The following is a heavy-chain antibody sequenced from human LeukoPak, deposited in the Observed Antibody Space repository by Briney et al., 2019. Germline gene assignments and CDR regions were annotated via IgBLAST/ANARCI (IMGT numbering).Heavy chain of an antibody. J-gene: IGHJ5*02. Sequence: KPSETLSLTCTVSGGSISSYYWSWIRQPPGKGLEWIGYIYYSGSTNYNPSLKSRVTISVDTSKNQFSLKLRSVTAADTAVYYCAREEKGWEVWNDGGGNWFDPWGQGTLVTVSS. CDR2: IYYSGST. CDR1: GGSISSYY. CDR3: AREEKGWEVWNDGGGNWFDP. V-gene: IGHV4-59*01. D-gene: IGHD1-1*01.